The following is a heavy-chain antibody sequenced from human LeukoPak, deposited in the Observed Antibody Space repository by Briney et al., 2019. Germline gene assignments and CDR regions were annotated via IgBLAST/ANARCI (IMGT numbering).Heavy chain of an antibody. J-gene: IGHJ4*02. Sequence: PGGSLRLSSAASGFTFSSYGMHWVRQAPGKGLEWVAFIRYDGSNKYYADSVKGRFTISRDNSKNTLYLQMNSLRAEDTAVYYCAKGRGYSYTIFDYWGQGTLVTVSS. CDR2: IRYDGSNK. CDR1: GFTFSSYG. V-gene: IGHV3-30*02. CDR3: AKGRGYSYTIFDY. D-gene: IGHD5-18*01.